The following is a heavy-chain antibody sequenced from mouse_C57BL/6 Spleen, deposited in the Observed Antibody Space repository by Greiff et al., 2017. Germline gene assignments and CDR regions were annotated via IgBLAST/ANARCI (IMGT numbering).Heavy chain of an antibody. CDR1: GFTFSSYG. Sequence: EVKVVESGGDLVKPGGSLKLSCAASGFTFSSYGMSWVRQTPDKRLEWVATISSGGSYTYYPDSVKGRFTISRDNAKNTLYLQRSSLKSEDTDMYDCGGGGGYGGAWFAYWGQGTLVTVSA. V-gene: IGHV5-6*01. J-gene: IGHJ3*01. CDR2: ISSGGSYT. D-gene: IGHD2-2*01. CDR3: GGGGGYGGAWFAY.